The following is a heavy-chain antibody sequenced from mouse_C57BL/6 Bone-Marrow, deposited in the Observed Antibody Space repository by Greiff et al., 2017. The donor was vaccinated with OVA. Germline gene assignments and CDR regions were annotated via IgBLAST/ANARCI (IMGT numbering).Heavy chain of an antibody. J-gene: IGHJ1*03. CDR3: ARYPYYYGSSSWYFDV. V-gene: IGHV5-17*01. Sequence: EVKVVESGGGLVKPGGSLKLSCAASGFTFSDYGMHWVRQAPEKGLEWVAYISSGSSTIYYADTVKGRFTISRDNAKNTLFLQMTSLRSEDTAMYYCARYPYYYGSSSWYFDVWGTGTTVTVSS. CDR1: GFTFSDYG. D-gene: IGHD1-1*01. CDR2: ISSGSSTI.